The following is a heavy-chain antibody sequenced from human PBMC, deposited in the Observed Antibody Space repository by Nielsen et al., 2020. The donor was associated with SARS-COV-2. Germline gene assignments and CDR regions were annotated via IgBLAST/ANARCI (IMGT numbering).Heavy chain of an antibody. CDR3: ARVGSSSWYFDY. V-gene: IGHV3-23*01. CDR1: GFTFSSYA. Sequence: GGSLRLSCAASGFTFSSYAMSWVRQAPGKGLEWVSAISGSGGSTYYADSVKGRFTISRDNSKNSLYLQMNSLRAEDTAVYYCARVGSSSWYFDYWGQGTLVTVSS. D-gene: IGHD6-13*01. J-gene: IGHJ4*02. CDR2: ISGSGGST.